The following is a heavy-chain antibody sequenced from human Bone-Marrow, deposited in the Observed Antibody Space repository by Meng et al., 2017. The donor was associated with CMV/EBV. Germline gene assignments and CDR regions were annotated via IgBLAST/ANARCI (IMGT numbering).Heavy chain of an antibody. V-gene: IGHV1-69*06. CDR2: IIPSLGTT. J-gene: IGHJ4*02. CDR3: ARDMAASGATFDL. Sequence: TFTNYAISGARQAPGKGLEWMGQIIPSLGTTNYAQTFQSRVTITADKSSTTAATTAHLELSSLTSDDTAVYFCARDMAASGATFDLWGQGTLVTVSS. CDR1: TFTNYA. D-gene: IGHD6-13*01.